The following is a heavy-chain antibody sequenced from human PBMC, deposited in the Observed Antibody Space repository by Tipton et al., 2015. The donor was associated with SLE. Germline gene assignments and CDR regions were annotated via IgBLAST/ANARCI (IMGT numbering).Heavy chain of an antibody. CDR3: ARETGSGSYGAFDI. J-gene: IGHJ3*02. D-gene: IGHD1-26*01. CDR1: GGSISSHY. V-gene: IGHV4-59*11. CDR2: VYYSGST. Sequence: TLSLTCTVSGGSISSHYLSWIRQPPGMGLEWIGYVYYSGSTSYNPSLKSRVTISVDTSKNQFSLKLSSVTAADTAVYYCARETGSGSYGAFDIWGQGTMVTVSS.